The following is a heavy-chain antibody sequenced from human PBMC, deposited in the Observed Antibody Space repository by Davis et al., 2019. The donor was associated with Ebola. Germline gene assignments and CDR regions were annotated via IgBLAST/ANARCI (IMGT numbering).Heavy chain of an antibody. J-gene: IGHJ6*02. Sequence: SVKVSCKASGGTFSSYAISWVRQAPGQGLEWMGRIIPILGIANYAQKFQGRVTITADKSTSTAYMELSSLRSEDTAVYYCARETAMVQGVINPLGMDVWGQGTTVTVSS. D-gene: IGHD3-10*01. V-gene: IGHV1-69*04. CDR1: GGTFSSYA. CDR2: IIPILGIA. CDR3: ARETAMVQGVINPLGMDV.